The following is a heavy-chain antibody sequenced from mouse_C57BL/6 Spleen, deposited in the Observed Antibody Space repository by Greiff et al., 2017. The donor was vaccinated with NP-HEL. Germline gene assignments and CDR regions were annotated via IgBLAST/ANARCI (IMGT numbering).Heavy chain of an antibody. Sequence: VQLQQPGAELVRPGSSVKLSCKASGYTFTSYWMHWVKQRPIQGLEWIGNIDPSDSETHYNQKFKDKATLTVDKSSSTAYMQLRSLTSEESAVDYYARILGDAMDYWGQGTSVTVSS. D-gene: IGHD3-1*01. CDR1: GYTFTSYW. CDR3: ARILGDAMDY. CDR2: IDPSDSET. V-gene: IGHV1-52*01. J-gene: IGHJ4*01.